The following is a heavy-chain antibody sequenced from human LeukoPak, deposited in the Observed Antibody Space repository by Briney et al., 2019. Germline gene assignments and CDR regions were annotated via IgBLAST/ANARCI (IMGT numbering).Heavy chain of an antibody. J-gene: IGHJ6*03. CDR3: ARTMTGNFWSGYSYYSYYYMDV. Sequence: SETLSLTCTVSGGSIDTSYWSWIRQPPGKGLEWIGYISHSGSTNYNPSLKSRVTISVDTSKSQFSLKLRSVTAPDTAIYYCARTMTGNFWSGYSYYSYYYMDVWGTGTTVTVSS. V-gene: IGHV4-59*01. D-gene: IGHD3-3*01. CDR1: GGSIDTSY. CDR2: ISHSGST.